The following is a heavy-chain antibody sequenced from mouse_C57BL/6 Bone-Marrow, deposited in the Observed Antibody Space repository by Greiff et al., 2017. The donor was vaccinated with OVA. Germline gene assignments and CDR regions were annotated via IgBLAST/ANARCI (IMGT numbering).Heavy chain of an antibody. CDR2: IHPNSGST. CDR3: ARSYYGGVTGHYFDY. CDR1: GYTFTSYW. D-gene: IGHD1-1*01. V-gene: IGHV1-64*01. J-gene: IGHJ2*01. Sequence: VQLQQPGAELVKPGASVKLSCKASGYTFTSYWMHWVKQRPGQGLEWIGMIHPNSGSTNYNEKFKSKATLTVDKSSSTAYMQLSSLTSEDSAVYYCARSYYGGVTGHYFDYWGQGTTLTVSS.